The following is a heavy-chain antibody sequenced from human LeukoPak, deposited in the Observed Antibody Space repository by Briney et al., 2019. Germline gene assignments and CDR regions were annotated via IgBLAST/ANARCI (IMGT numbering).Heavy chain of an antibody. CDR1: GFTFDDYT. Sequence: GGSLRLSCAASGFTFDDYTMHWVRQAPGKGLEWVSLISWDGGSTYYADSVKGRFTISRDNSKNSLYLQMNSLRTEDTASYYCAKDMTAAGYSYGYYYYGMDVWGQGTTVTVSS. CDR2: ISWDGGST. V-gene: IGHV3-43*01. CDR3: AKDMTAAGYSYGYYYYGMDV. J-gene: IGHJ6*02. D-gene: IGHD5-18*01.